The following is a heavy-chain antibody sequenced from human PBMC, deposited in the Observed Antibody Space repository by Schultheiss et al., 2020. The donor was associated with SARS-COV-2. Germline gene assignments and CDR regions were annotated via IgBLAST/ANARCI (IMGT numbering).Heavy chain of an antibody. CDR3: ATGITGTTLDY. V-gene: IGHV4-39*07. CDR2: IQHSGST. D-gene: IGHD1-7*01. J-gene: IGHJ4*02. Sequence: SETLSLTCTVSGGSISSSSYYWGWIRQPPGKGLEWIGEIQHSGSTRYNPSLKSRVTISVDTSKNQFSLKLSSVTAADTAVYYCATGITGTTLDYWGQGTLVTVSS. CDR1: GGSISSSSYY.